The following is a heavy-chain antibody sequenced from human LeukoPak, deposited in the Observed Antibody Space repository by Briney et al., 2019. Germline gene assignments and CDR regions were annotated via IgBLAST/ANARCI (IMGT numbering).Heavy chain of an antibody. CDR3: ARDLSLYCSGGSCYSLNY. CDR1: GFTVSSNY. Sequence: GSLRLSCAASGFTVSSNYMSWVRQAPGKGLEWVSAISGSGGSTYYADSVKGRFTISRDNAKNSLYLQMNRLRAEDTAVYYCARDLSLYCSGGSCYSLNYWGQGTLVTVSS. CDR2: ISGSGGST. J-gene: IGHJ4*02. D-gene: IGHD2-15*01. V-gene: IGHV3-23*01.